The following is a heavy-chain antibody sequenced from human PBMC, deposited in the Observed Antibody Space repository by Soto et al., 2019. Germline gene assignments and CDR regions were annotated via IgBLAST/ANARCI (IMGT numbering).Heavy chain of an antibody. D-gene: IGHD3-10*01. Sequence: QVQLVESGGGVVQPGRSLRLSCTASGFTFSTYGMHWVRQTPGKGLEWVALIWFDGTTKFYADSVKGRFTISRDNSKNTLYLQMISLRAEDTAVYYCARAFVESTWGMDVWGQGTTVTVSS. J-gene: IGHJ6*02. CDR1: GFTFSTYG. V-gene: IGHV3-33*01. CDR3: ARAFVESTWGMDV. CDR2: IWFDGTTK.